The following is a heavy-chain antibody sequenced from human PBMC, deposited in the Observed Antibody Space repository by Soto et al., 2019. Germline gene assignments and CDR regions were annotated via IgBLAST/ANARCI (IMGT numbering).Heavy chain of an antibody. J-gene: IGHJ4*02. V-gene: IGHV1-8*01. Sequence: ASVKVSCKASGYTFSSFDIIWVRQAPGQGLEWMGWMNPKSGHTAYAQKLQGRVTMATDTSMSTAYMELRSLRSDDTAVYYCARTPYDYVWGSYRYINSYYFDYWGQGTLVTVSS. D-gene: IGHD3-16*02. CDR1: GYTFSSFD. CDR3: ARTPYDYVWGSYRYINSYYFDY. CDR2: MNPKSGHT.